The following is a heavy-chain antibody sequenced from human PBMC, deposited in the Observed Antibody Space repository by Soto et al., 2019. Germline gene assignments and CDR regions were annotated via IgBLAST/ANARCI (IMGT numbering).Heavy chain of an antibody. J-gene: IGHJ4*02. D-gene: IGHD6-13*01. V-gene: IGHV4-34*01. CDR3: ASLSSWYRDQ. CDR2: INHSGFT. CDR1: GGSFSGYY. Sequence: QVQLQQWGAGLLKPSETLSLTCAVYGGSFSGYYWSWIRQPPGKGLEWIGEINHSGFTSYNPSLKSRVTISSDTSRNQFSLRLSPVTAADTAVYYCASLSSWYRDQWGQGTLVIVSS.